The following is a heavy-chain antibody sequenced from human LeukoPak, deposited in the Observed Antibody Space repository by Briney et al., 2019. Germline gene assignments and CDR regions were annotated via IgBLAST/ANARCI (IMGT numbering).Heavy chain of an antibody. J-gene: IGHJ3*02. CDR1: GFTFSNYG. CDR2: TDTSGNYI. D-gene: IGHD3-10*01. Sequence: KPGGSLRLSCTASGFTFSNYGMNWVRQAPGKGLEWVSFTDTSGNYIYYGDSVKGRFTISRDNAKNLVFLQMNSLRAEDTAVYYCARGRSITLRRGVAMSDGFDIWGQGAMVAVSS. V-gene: IGHV3-21*01. CDR3: ARGRSITLRRGVAMSDGFDI.